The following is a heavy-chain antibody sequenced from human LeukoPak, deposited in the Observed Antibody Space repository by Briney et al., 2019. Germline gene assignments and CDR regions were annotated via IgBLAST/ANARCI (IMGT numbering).Heavy chain of an antibody. CDR3: ARVSPHYDFWSGYSSHFDY. D-gene: IGHD3-3*01. CDR2: IIPIFGTA. CDR1: GGTFSSYA. Sequence: SVKCSCKASGGTFSSYAISWVRQAPGQGLEWMGGIIPIFGTANYAQKFQGRVTITTDESTSTAYMELSSLRSEDTAVYYCARVSPHYDFWSGYSSHFDYWGQGTLVTVSS. J-gene: IGHJ4*02. V-gene: IGHV1-69*05.